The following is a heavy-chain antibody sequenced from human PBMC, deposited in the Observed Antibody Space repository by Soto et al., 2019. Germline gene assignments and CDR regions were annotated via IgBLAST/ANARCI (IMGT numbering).Heavy chain of an antibody. Sequence: SETLSLTCTVSGGSINTFYWSWVRQPAGKGLEWIGRIFSSGSTSFNPSLESRVAMSVDTSKNHFSLNLSSVTAADMAVYYCAREGSYSAYNFAHGIQLWSFDFWGQGALVPVSS. V-gene: IGHV4-4*07. CDR3: AREGSYSAYNFAHGIQLWSFDF. J-gene: IGHJ4*02. D-gene: IGHD5-12*01. CDR2: IFSSGST. CDR1: GGSINTFY.